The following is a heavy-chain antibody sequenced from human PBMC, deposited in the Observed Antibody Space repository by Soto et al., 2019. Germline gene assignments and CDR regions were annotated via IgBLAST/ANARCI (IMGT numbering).Heavy chain of an antibody. V-gene: IGHV4-39*01. J-gene: IGHJ6*02. Sequence: PSEPLSLTCTVSSGSISSTSYYWAWIRQPPGKGLEWIGAIYYDGTTYYTESLKSRVSISVDTSKNQFSLKVNSVTAADTAVYFCARQGRKTKILLVTNYDADGWGQVNAVTV. CDR2: IYYDGTT. CDR1: SGSISSTSYY. CDR3: ARQGRKTKILLVTNYDADG. D-gene: IGHD2-8*02.